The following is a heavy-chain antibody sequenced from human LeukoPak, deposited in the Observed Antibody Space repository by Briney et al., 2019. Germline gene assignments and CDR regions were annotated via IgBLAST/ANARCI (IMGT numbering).Heavy chain of an antibody. V-gene: IGHV1-2*02. CDR1: GYTFTGYY. CDR2: INPNSGGT. Sequence: ASVKVSCKSSGYTFTGYYMRWVRQAPGQGLEWMGWINPNSGGTNYSQKFQGRVTMTRDTSISTAYMELSRLRSDDTAVYYCARTSGSYPIYYYYYMDVWGKGTTVTISS. CDR3: ARTSGSYPIYYYYYMDV. D-gene: IGHD1-26*01. J-gene: IGHJ6*03.